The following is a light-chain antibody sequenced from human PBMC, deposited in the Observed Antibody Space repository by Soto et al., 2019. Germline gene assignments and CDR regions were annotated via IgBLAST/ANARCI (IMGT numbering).Light chain of an antibody. J-gene: IGKJ4*01. CDR1: QSVSTY. CDR3: QQHTNWPLT. CDR2: DSS. Sequence: ETVLTQSPATLSLSPGEGATLSCRASQSVSTYLAWYQHKPGQAPRLLIYDSSNRATGIPARFSGSGPGTDFTLTISSLEPEDSAVYYCQQHTNWPLTFGGGTKVDIK. V-gene: IGKV3-11*01.